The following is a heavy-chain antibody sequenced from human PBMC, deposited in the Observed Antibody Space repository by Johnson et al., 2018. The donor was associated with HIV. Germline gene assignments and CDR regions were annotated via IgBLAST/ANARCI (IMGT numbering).Heavy chain of an antibody. J-gene: IGHJ3*02. V-gene: IGHV3-9*01. Sequence: EVQLVESGGGVVLPGGSLRFSCAASGFTFDDYAMHWVRHSPGKGLEWVSGIRWSSGSIGYADSVKGRFTISRDNSKNTLYLHMNSLRAEDTAVYYCARDRTGMGYAIDAFDIWGQGTMVTVSS. CDR1: GFTFDDYA. D-gene: IGHD2-8*01. CDR2: IRWSSGSI. CDR3: ARDRTGMGYAIDAFDI.